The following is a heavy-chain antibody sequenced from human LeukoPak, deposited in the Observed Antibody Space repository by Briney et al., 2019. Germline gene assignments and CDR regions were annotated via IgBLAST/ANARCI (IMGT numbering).Heavy chain of an antibody. J-gene: IGHJ5*02. Sequence: SVKVSCKASGYTFTSYGISWVRQAPGQGLEWMGWIIPILGIANYAQKFQGRVTITADKSTSTAYMELSSLRSEDTAVYYCARTIRSSSRLFWFDPWGQGTLVTVSS. CDR3: ARTIRSSSRLFWFDP. CDR1: GYTFTSYG. CDR2: IIPILGIA. D-gene: IGHD6-13*01. V-gene: IGHV1-69*10.